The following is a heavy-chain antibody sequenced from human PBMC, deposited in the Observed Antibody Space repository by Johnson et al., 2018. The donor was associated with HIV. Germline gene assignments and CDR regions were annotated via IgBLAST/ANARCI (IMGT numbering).Heavy chain of an antibody. Sequence: VQLVESGGVVVQPGGSLRLSCAASGFTFDDYTMHWVRQAPGKGLEWVSLISWDGGSTCYADSVKGRFTISRDNSKNTLYLQMNSLRAEDTAVYYCARDRSGNDAFDIWGQGTMVTVSS. D-gene: IGHD1-26*01. CDR3: ARDRSGNDAFDI. J-gene: IGHJ3*02. CDR1: GFTFDDYT. CDR2: ISWDGGST. V-gene: IGHV3-43*01.